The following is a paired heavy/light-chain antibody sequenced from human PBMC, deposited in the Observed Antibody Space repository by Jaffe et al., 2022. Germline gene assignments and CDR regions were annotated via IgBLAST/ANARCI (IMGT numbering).Light chain of an antibody. CDR3: SSYTSSSSYV. CDR2: DVS. CDR1: SSDVGGYNY. V-gene: IGLV2-14*03. Sequence: QSALTQPASVSGSPGQSITISCTGTSSDVGGYNYVSWYQQHPGKAPKLMIYDVSNRPSGVSNRFSGSKSGNTASLTISGLQAEDEADYYCSSYTSSSSYVFGTGTKVTVL. J-gene: IGLJ1*01.
Heavy chain of an antibody. Sequence: QITLKESGPTLVKPTQTLTLTCTFSGFSLSTSGVGVGWIRQPPGKALEWLALIYWNDDKRYSPSLKSRLTITKDTSKNQVVLTMTNMDPVDTATYYCAHRLLNDYIWGSYRSDWFDPWGQGTLVTVSS. V-gene: IGHV2-5*01. CDR1: GFSLSTSGVG. CDR2: IYWNDDK. J-gene: IGHJ5*02. CDR3: AHRLLNDYIWGSYRSDWFDP. D-gene: IGHD3-16*02.